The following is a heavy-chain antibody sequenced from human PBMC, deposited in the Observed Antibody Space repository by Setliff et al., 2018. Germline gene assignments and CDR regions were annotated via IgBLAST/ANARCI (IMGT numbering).Heavy chain of an antibody. D-gene: IGHD3-10*01. CDR2: IKQDGSEK. CDR3: ARDHVYGSQYCYYYYGMDV. J-gene: IGHJ6*02. V-gene: IGHV3-7*01. CDR1: GFTFSRYW. Sequence: GGSLRLSCAASGFTFSRYWMSWVRQAPGKGLEWVANIKQDGSEKYYVDSVKGRFTISRDNAKNSLYLQMNSLRAEDTAVYYCARDHVYGSQYCYYYYGMDVWGQGTTVTV.